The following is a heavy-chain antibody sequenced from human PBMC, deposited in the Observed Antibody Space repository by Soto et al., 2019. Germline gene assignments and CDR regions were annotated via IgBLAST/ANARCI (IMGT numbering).Heavy chain of an antibody. CDR1: GFSFSISP. D-gene: IGHD7-27*01. V-gene: IGHV3-30-3*01. J-gene: IGHJ4*02. CDR2: ISYDGTNK. CDR3: ARDPKTSGGQHWAFNYFDS. Sequence: GGPLRLSCAASGFSFSISPMHWVRQAPGKGPEWVALISYDGTNKFYADSVKGRFTISRDNSKSTLYLQVDSLRPEDAAVYYCARDPKTSGGQHWAFNYFDSWGQGTLVTVSS.